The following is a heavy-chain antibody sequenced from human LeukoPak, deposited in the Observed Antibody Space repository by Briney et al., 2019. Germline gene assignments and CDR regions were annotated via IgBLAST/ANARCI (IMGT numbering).Heavy chain of an antibody. V-gene: IGHV4-59*01. J-gene: IGHJ4*02. D-gene: IGHD3-10*01. CDR1: GGSISSYY. Sequence: KTSETLSLTCTVSGGSISSYYWSWIRQPPGKGLEWIGSIYYSGSTNYNPSLKSRVTISVDTSKNQFSLKLSSVTAADTAVYYCARGTPPHGSGSYFIDYWGQGTLVTVSS. CDR3: ARGTPPHGSGSYFIDY. CDR2: IYYSGST.